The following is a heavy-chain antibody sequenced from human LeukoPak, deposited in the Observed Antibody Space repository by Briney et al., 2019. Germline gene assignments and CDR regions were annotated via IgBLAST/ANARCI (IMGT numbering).Heavy chain of an antibody. CDR3: ARFHSTDIVVVPAAIRTGTYYYGMDV. J-gene: IGHJ6*02. CDR1: GFTFSSYA. CDR2: ISGSGGST. V-gene: IGHV3-23*01. Sequence: GGSLRPSCAASGFTFSSYAMSWVRQAPGKGLEWVSAISGSGGSTYYADSVKGRFTISRDNSKNTLYLQMNSLRAEDTAVYYCARFHSTDIVVVPAAIRTGTYYYGMDVWGQGTTVTVSS. D-gene: IGHD2-2*02.